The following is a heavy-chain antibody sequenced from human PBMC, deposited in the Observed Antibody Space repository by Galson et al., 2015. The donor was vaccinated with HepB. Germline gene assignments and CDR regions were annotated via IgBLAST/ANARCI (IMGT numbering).Heavy chain of an antibody. CDR2: ISGSGGNT. Sequence: SLRLSCAASGFTFTSYAMSWVRQAPGKGLEWVSGISGSGGNTYYVDSVKGRFTISSDNSKNTESLQMNNLRAEDTAVYFCMRGADYWGQGTLVTVSS. V-gene: IGHV3-23*01. CDR3: MRGADY. CDR1: GFTFTSYA. J-gene: IGHJ4*02.